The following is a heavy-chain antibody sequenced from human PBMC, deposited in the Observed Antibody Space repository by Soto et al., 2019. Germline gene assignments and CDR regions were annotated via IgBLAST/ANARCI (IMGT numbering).Heavy chain of an antibody. CDR2: INPNSGGT. D-gene: IGHD2-15*01. CDR1: GYTFTGYY. J-gene: IGHJ4*02. CDR3: ARDLESAGCSGGSCYLHFDY. V-gene: IGHV1-2*04. Sequence: QVQLVQSGAEVKKPGASVKVSCKASGYTFTGYYMHWVRQAPGQGLEWMGWINPNSGGTNYAQKFQGWVTMTRDTSISTAYMELSRLRSDDTAVYYCARDLESAGCSGGSCYLHFDYWGQGTLVTVSS.